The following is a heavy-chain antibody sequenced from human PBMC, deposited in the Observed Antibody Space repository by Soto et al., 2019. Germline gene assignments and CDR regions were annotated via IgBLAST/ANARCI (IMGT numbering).Heavy chain of an antibody. CDR2: IIPIFGTA. CDR3: ARNQKDTYGFDP. CDR1: GGTFSSYA. V-gene: IGHV1-69*13. J-gene: IGHJ5*02. D-gene: IGHD2-15*01. Sequence: SVKVSCKASGGTFSSYAISWVRQAPGQGLEWMGGIIPIFGTANYAQKFQGRVTITADESTSTAYMELSSLRSEDTAVYYCARNQKDTYGFDPGGQETLVPVPS.